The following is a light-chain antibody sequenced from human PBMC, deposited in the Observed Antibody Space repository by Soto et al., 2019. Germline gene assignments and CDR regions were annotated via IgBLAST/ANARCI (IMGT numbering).Light chain of an antibody. Sequence: QSALTQPASVSGSPGQSITISCTGSTSDVGAYNYVSWYKHLPGQAPQLMIYEVSNRPSGVSNRFSGSKSGNTASLTISGLQADDEGDYYCSSKTSSSSPFVFGTGTKLTVL. CDR3: SSKTSSSSPFV. V-gene: IGLV2-14*01. J-gene: IGLJ1*01. CDR1: TSDVGAYNY. CDR2: EVS.